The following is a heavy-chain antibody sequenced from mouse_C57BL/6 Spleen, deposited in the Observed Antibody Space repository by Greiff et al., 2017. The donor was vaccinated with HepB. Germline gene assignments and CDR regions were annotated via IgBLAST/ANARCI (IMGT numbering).Heavy chain of an antibody. V-gene: IGHV1-69*01. D-gene: IGHD1-1*01. Sequence: QVQLQQPGAELVMPGASVKLSCKASGYTFTSYWMHWVKQRPGQGLEWIGEIDPSDSYTNYNQKFKGKSTLTVDKSSSTAYMQLSSLTYEDSAVYYCARGRFITTVVAPFDYWGQGTTLTVSS. CDR3: ARGRFITTVVAPFDY. CDR1: GYTFTSYW. CDR2: IDPSDSYT. J-gene: IGHJ2*01.